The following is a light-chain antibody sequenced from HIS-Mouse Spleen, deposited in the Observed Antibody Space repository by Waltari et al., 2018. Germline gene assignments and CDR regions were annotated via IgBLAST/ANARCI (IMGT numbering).Light chain of an antibody. J-gene: IGLJ2*01. CDR3: CSYAGSSTVV. CDR2: EGS. CDR1: SRDVGSYNL. V-gene: IGLV2-23*01. Sequence: QSALTQPASVSGSPGQSITISCTGTSRDVGSYNLVSWYQQHPGKAPQLMIYEGSKRPSGVSTPFSGSKSGNPASLPISGLQAEDEADYYCCSYAGSSTVVFGGGTKLTVL.